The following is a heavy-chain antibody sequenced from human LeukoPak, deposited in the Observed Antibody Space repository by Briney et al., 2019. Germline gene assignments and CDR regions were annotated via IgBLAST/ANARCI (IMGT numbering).Heavy chain of an antibody. CDR2: IYYSGST. CDR3: AREVGGSYYFDY. J-gene: IGHJ4*02. Sequence: SSETLSLTCTVSGGSISSYYWSWIRQPPGKGLEWIGYIYYSGSTNYNPSLKGRVTISVDTSKNQFSLKLSSVTAADTAVYYCAREVGGSYYFDYWGQGTLVTVSS. V-gene: IGHV4-59*01. D-gene: IGHD1-26*01. CDR1: GGSISSYY.